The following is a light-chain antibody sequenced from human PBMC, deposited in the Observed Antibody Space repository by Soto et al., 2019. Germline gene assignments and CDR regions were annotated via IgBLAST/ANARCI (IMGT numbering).Light chain of an antibody. CDR2: GAT. CDR1: EDIISY. CDR3: QQSHNAPIT. Sequence: DIRMTQSPSSLSASVGDRVTLTCRASEDIISYLNWYQHKPGRAPTVLVYGATNLPSGVPSRFSGSGSGTEFTFTISSLQPEDFATYYCQQSHNAPITFGGGTKVE. J-gene: IGKJ4*01. V-gene: IGKV1-39*01.